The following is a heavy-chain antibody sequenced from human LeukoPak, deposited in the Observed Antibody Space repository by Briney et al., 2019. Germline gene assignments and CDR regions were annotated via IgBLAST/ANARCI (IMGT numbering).Heavy chain of an antibody. CDR2: IPYDGSNK. Sequence: GGSLRLSCAASGFTFSSYAMHWVRQAPGKGLEWVAVIPYDGSNKYYADSVKGRFTISRDNSKNTLYLQMNSLRAEDTAVYYCARGRGEMATVFDYWGQGTLVTVSS. V-gene: IGHV3-30-3*01. CDR1: GFTFSSYA. J-gene: IGHJ4*02. CDR3: ARGRGEMATVFDY. D-gene: IGHD5-24*01.